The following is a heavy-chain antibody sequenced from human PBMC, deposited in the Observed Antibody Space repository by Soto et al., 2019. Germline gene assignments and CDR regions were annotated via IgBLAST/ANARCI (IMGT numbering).Heavy chain of an antibody. CDR2: VSGSGGST. D-gene: IGHD1-20*01. Sequence: GGLLRLSCAASGFTFSSYAISWVRQAPGKGLEWISAVSGSGGSTYYADSVKGRFTISRDNSKDTLYLQMNNLRAEDTAVYYCAKPPDYNWNDYWGQGTLVTVSS. CDR3: AKPPDYNWNDY. V-gene: IGHV3-23*01. J-gene: IGHJ4*02. CDR1: GFTFSSYA.